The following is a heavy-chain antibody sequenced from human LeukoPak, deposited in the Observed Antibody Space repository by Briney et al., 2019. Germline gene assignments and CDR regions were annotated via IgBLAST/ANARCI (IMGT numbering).Heavy chain of an antibody. V-gene: IGHV1-2*02. Sequence: ASVKVSCKASGYTFTSYGISWVRQAPGQGLEWMGWINPNSGGTNYAQKFQGRVTMTRDTSISTAYMELSRLRSDDTAVYYCARDREGSFDYWGQGTLVTVSS. J-gene: IGHJ4*02. CDR3: ARDREGSFDY. CDR1: GYTFTSYG. CDR2: INPNSGGT.